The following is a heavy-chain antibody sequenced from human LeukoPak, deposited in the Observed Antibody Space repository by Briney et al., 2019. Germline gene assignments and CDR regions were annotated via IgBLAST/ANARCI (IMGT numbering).Heavy chain of an antibody. V-gene: IGHV4-34*01. CDR2: INHSGST. Sequence: SETLSLTCAVYGGSFSGYYWSWIRQPPGKGLEWIGEINHSGSTNYNPSLKSRVTISVDTSKNQFSLKLSSVTAADTAVYYCARHGELLWFGHSYGGEYYFDYWGQGTLVTVSS. J-gene: IGHJ4*02. D-gene: IGHD3-10*01. CDR1: GGSFSGYY. CDR3: ARHGELLWFGHSYGGEYYFDY.